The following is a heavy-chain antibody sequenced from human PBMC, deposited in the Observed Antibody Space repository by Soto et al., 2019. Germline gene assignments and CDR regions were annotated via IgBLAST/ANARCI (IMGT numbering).Heavy chain of an antibody. CDR1: GCTSTDHA. J-gene: IGHJ6*02. D-gene: IGHD3-3*01. CDR2: TTSQSYGGTT. Sequence: PGGCMRRSCAFSGCTSTDHALTWVRQDPGNGLEWVAFTTSQSYGGTTDCAASVKGRFTISRDDSKSIAYLQMNSLQIADTAMYYCASDGDYYGMDVWGQGTTVTVSS. CDR3: ASDGDYYGMDV. V-gene: IGHV3-49*04.